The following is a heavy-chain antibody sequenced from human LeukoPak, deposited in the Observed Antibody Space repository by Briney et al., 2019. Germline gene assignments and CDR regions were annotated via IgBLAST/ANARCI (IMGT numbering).Heavy chain of an antibody. J-gene: IGHJ5*02. D-gene: IGHD5-18*01. Sequence: GGSLRLSCAASGFTFSSYGMHWVRQAPGKGLEWVAVISYDGSNKYYADSVKGRFTISRDNSKNTLYLQMNSLRAEDTAVYYCAKDSRKDTQFDPWGQGTLVTVSS. V-gene: IGHV3-30*18. CDR2: ISYDGSNK. CDR3: AKDSRKDTQFDP. CDR1: GFTFSSYG.